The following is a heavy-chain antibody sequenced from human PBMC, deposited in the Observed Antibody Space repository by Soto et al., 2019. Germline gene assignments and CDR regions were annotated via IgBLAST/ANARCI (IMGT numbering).Heavy chain of an antibody. CDR3: ARWLGYGPHFDY. CDR2: MYYSGST. V-gene: IGHV4-30-4*01. Sequence: QVQLQESGPGLVKPSQTLSLTCTVSGGSISSGDYYCSWIRQPPGKGLEWIGYMYYSGSTYYNPSRKSRVTISVDTSKNQFSLKLSSVTAADTAVYYCARWLGYGPHFDYWGQGTLVTVSS. D-gene: IGHD5-12*01. CDR1: GGSISSGDYY. J-gene: IGHJ4*02.